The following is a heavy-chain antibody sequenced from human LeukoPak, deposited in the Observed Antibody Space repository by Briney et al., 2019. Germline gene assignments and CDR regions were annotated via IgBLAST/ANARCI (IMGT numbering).Heavy chain of an antibody. CDR2: INHSGST. CDR1: GGSFSGYY. CDR3: ARESGVLWFGELLKYPDY. D-gene: IGHD3-10*01. V-gene: IGHV4-34*01. Sequence: SETLSLTCAVYGGSFSGYYWSWIRQPPGKGLEWIGEINHSGSTNYNPSLKSRVTISVDTSKNQFSLKLSSVTAADTAVYYCARESGVLWFGELLKYPDYWGQGTLVTVSS. J-gene: IGHJ4*02.